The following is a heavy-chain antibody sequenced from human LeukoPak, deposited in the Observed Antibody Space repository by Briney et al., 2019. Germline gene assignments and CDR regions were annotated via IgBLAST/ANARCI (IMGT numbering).Heavy chain of an antibody. CDR3: AKGPGYSYNYGMDV. V-gene: IGHV3-23*01. Sequence: GGSLRLSCAASGFTFSSYAMSWVRQAPGKGLEWVSAISGSGGSTYYADSVKGRFTISRDNSKNTLYLQMNSLRAEDTAVYYCAKGPGYSYNYGMDVWGQGTTVTVSS. CDR2: ISGSGGST. J-gene: IGHJ6*02. CDR1: GFTFSSYA. D-gene: IGHD5-18*01.